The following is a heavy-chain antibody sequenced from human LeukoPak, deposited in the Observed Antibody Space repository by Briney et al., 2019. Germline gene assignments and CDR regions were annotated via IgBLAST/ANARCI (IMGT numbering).Heavy chain of an antibody. V-gene: IGHV3-30*02. J-gene: IGHJ4*02. CDR1: GFTFSSYG. CDR3: ARGPPYYDILTCPLGGFDY. D-gene: IGHD3-9*01. CDR2: IRYDGSNK. Sequence: GGSLRLSCAASGFTFSSYGMHWVRQAPGKGPEWVAFIRYDGSNKYYADSVKGRFTISRDNSKNTLYLQMNSLRAEDTAVYYCARGPPYYDILTCPLGGFDYWGQGTLVTVSS.